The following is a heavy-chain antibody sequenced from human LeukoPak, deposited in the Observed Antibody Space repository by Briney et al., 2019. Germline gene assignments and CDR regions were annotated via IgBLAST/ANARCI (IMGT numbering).Heavy chain of an antibody. V-gene: IGHV1-2*02. CDR1: GYTFTGYY. CDR3: ARDRRPYYYDSSSYLD. J-gene: IGHJ4*02. Sequence: GASVKVSCKASGYTFTGYYMHWVRQAPGQGLEWMGWINPNSGGTNYAQKFQGRVTMTRDTSISTAYMELSRLRSDDTAVYYYARDRRPYYYDSSSYLDWGQGTLVTVSS. D-gene: IGHD3-22*01. CDR2: INPNSGGT.